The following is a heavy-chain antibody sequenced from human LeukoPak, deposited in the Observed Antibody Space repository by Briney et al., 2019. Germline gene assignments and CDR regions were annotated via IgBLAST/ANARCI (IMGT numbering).Heavy chain of an antibody. Sequence: ASVQVTCQAYGYTFTTYDINWVRQATGQGLEWMGWINPNSGVTSYAQKFQDRVTLTRDTSTTTACMALSGLRPDDTAVFYCAKGATEGYYYYYGLDVWGQGTTVTVSS. V-gene: IGHV1-8*01. CDR3: AKGATEGYYYYYGLDV. J-gene: IGHJ6*02. CDR1: GYTFTTYD. CDR2: INPNSGVT.